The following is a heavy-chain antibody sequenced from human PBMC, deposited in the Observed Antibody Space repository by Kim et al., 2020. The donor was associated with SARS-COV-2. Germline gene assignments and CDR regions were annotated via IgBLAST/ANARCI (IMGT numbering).Heavy chain of an antibody. CDR1: GFTFSSYG. CDR2: IWYDGSNK. Sequence: GGSLRLSCAASGFTFSSYGMHWVRQAPGKGLEWVAVIWYDGSNKYYADSVKGRFTISRDNSKNTLYLQMNSLRAEDTAVYYCARGSGRAAAGDYWGQGTLVTVSS. V-gene: IGHV3-33*01. CDR3: ARGSGRAAAGDY. D-gene: IGHD6-13*01. J-gene: IGHJ4*02.